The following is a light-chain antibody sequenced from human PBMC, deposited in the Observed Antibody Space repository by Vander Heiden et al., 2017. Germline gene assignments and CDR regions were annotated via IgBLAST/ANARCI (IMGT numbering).Light chain of an antibody. CDR1: QSVTGSY. CDR3: QQYSSSPLT. V-gene: IGKV3-20*01. Sequence: EIVFTQSTGTLSLYLGERASLSCRASQSVTGSYFAWYQQKPGQAPELLIHGASSSATGIPDRFSASGSGTDFTLTISRLEPEDFAVYYCQQYSSSPLTFGGGTKVEIK. J-gene: IGKJ4*01. CDR2: GAS.